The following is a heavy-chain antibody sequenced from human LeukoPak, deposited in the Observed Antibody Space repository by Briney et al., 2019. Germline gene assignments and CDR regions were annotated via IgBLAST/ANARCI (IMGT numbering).Heavy chain of an antibody. V-gene: IGHV4-59*08. Sequence: PSETLSLTCTVSGGSISSYYWSWIRQPPGKGLEWIGYIYYSGSTNYNPSLKSRVTISVDTSKNQFPLKLSSVTAADTAVYYCARHWYPWAQFDYWGQGTLVTVSS. CDR3: ARHWYPWAQFDY. J-gene: IGHJ4*02. D-gene: IGHD6-13*01. CDR1: GGSISSYY. CDR2: IYYSGST.